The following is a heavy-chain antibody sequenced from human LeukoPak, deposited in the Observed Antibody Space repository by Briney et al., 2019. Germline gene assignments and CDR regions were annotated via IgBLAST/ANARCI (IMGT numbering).Heavy chain of an antibody. J-gene: IGHJ4*02. CDR2: IYSDNT. Sequence: GGSLRLSCTVSGFTVSSNSMSWVRQAPGKGLEWVSFIYSDNTHYSDSVKGRFTISRDNSKNSLYLQMNSLRAEDTAVYYCARDPGYNYGFDYWGQGTLVTVSS. V-gene: IGHV3-53*01. CDR3: ARDPGYNYGFDY. CDR1: GFTVSSNS. D-gene: IGHD5-18*01.